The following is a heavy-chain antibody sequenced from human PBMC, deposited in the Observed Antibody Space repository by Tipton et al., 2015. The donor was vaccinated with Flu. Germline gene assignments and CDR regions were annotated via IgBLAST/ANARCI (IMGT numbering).Heavy chain of an antibody. V-gene: IGHV1-46*01. J-gene: IGHJ5*02. Sequence: QVQLVQSGAEVKKPGASVKVSCKASGYTFISHSIHWVRQAPGQGLEWMGMINPTTYSTTYAQRFQGRVTMTRDTSTNTVYMELSSLRSDDTAVYYCARGELPITIPLLWNWFDPWGQGTLVTVSS. CDR1: GYTFISHS. CDR2: INPTTYST. D-gene: IGHD1-26*01. CDR3: ARGELPITIPLLWNWFDP.